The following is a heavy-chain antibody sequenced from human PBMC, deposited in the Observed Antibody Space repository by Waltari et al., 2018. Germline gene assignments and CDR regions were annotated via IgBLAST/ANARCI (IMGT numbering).Heavy chain of an antibody. CDR2: IYYSLST. J-gene: IGHJ4*02. CDR1: GGSISSGDYY. CDR3: ARCPIAARPYFDY. Sequence: QVQLQESGPGRVKPSQTLSLTCTVSGGSISSGDYYWSWLRQPPGKGREWIGSIYYSLSTYYHPSLNSLVTISVDPSKNQFSLKLSSVTAADTSVYYCARCPIAARPYFDYWGKGTLVTVSS. V-gene: IGHV4-30-4*08. D-gene: IGHD6-6*01.